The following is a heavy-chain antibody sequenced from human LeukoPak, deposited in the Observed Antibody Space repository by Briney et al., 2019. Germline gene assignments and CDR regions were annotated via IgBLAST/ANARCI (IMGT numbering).Heavy chain of an antibody. CDR3: ARMYYDFWSGYYSPTDYYFDY. D-gene: IGHD3-3*01. J-gene: IGHJ4*02. CDR1: GYTFTSYA. CDR2: INTNTGNP. Sequence: ASVKVSCKASGYTFTSYAMNWVRQAPGQGLEWMGWINTNTGNPTYAQGSTGRFVFSLDTSVSTAYLQISSLKAEDTAVYYCARMYYDFWSGYYSPTDYYFDYWGQGTLVTVSS. V-gene: IGHV7-4-1*02.